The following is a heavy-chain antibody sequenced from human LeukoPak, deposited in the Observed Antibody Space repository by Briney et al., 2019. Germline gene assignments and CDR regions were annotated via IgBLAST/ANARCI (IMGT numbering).Heavy chain of an antibody. CDR3: ARVAPHRRLAVSGLVYFDY. D-gene: IGHD3-10*01. J-gene: IGHJ4*02. Sequence: GASVKVSCKASGYTFTGYYMHWVRQAPGQGLEWMGWINPNSGGTNYAQKFQGRVTMTRDTSISTAYMELSRLRSDDTAVYYCARVAPHRRLAVSGLVYFDYWGQGTLVTVSS. CDR1: GYTFTGYY. CDR2: INPNSGGT. V-gene: IGHV1-2*02.